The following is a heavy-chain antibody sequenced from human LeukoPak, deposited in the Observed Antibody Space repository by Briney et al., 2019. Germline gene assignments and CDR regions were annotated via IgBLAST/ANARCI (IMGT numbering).Heavy chain of an antibody. D-gene: IGHD4-17*01. Sequence: ASVKVSCKASGYTFTGYYMHWVRQAPGQGLEWMGWTNPNNGGTNFAQKFQGRVTMTRDTSISTVYMEVSRLRSDDTAVYYCATGDGDYESGYWGQGTLVTVSP. CDR2: TNPNNGGT. CDR1: GYTFTGYY. CDR3: ATGDGDYESGY. J-gene: IGHJ4*02. V-gene: IGHV1-2*02.